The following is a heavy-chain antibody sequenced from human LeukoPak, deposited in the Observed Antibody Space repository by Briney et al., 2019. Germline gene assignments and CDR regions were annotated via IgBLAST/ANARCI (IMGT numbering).Heavy chain of an antibody. D-gene: IGHD1-1*01. CDR2: VRYNGNDK. Sequence: PGGSLRLSCAASGFTFTAYGMQWVRQAPGKGLEWVAFVRYNGNDKYYADSVKGRFTISRDNSKNTVDLQMDSLRAEDTAVYYCARIGYPRAFDIRGQGTMVTVSS. CDR1: GFTFTAYG. CDR3: ARIGYPRAFDI. V-gene: IGHV3-30*02. J-gene: IGHJ3*02.